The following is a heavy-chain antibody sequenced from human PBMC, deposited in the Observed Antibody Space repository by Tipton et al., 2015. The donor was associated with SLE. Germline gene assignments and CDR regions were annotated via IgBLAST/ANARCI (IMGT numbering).Heavy chain of an antibody. V-gene: IGHV4-38-2*01. J-gene: IGHJ4*02. D-gene: IGHD5-18*01. CDR1: GYSISSGYY. Sequence: TLSLTCAVSGYSISSGYYWGWIRQPPGKGLEWIGSIYYSGSTYYNPSLKSRVAISVDTSKNQFSLKLSSVTAADTAVYYCALYSYGPWGQGTLVTVSS. CDR3: ALYSYGP. CDR2: IYYSGST.